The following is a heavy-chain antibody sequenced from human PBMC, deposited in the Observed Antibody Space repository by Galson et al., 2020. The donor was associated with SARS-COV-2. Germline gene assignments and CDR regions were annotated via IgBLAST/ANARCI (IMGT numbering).Heavy chain of an antibody. CDR1: GFIVSSDH. J-gene: IGHJ4*02. CDR3: AKDLRGGADY. D-gene: IGHD3-10*01. V-gene: IGHV3-53*01. CDR2: INDIGDT. Sequence: GSLRLSCAASGFIVSSDHMNWVRQAPGKGLEWVSVINDIGDTYYVDSVKGRFTISRDNSKNTLYLQMNSLRTEDTAIYYCAKDLRGGADYWGQGTLVTVSS.